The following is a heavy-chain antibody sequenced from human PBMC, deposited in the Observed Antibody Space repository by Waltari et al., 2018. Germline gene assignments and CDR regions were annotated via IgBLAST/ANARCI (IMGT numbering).Heavy chain of an antibody. J-gene: IGHJ4*02. CDR1: GGSFSGYY. CDR2: INHSGST. V-gene: IGHV4-34*01. D-gene: IGHD3-9*01. CDR3: ARAVVLRYFDWLQLTFDY. Sequence: QVQLQQWGAGLLKPSETLSLTCAVYGGSFSGYYWSWIRQPPGKGLGWIGEINHSGSTNYNPSLKSRVTISVDTSKNQFSLKLSSVTAADTAVYYCARAVVLRYFDWLQLTFDYWGQGTLVTVSS.